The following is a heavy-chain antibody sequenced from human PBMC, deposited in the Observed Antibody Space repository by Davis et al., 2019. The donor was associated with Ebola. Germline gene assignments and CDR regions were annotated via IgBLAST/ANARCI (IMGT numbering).Heavy chain of an antibody. CDR2: ISYDGSNK. CDR1: GFTFSSYA. Sequence: GESLKISCAASGFTFSSYAMHWVRQAPGKGLEWVAVISYDGSNKYYADSVKGRFTISRDNSKNTLYLQMSSLRAEDTAVYYCVKWTTVTNCFDYWGQGTLVTVSS. D-gene: IGHD4-11*01. CDR3: VKWTTVTNCFDY. J-gene: IGHJ4*02. V-gene: IGHV3-30-3*02.